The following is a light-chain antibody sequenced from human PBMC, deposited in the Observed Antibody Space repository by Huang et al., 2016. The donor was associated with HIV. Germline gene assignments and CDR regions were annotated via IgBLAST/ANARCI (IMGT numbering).Light chain of an antibody. J-gene: IGKJ5*01. CDR1: QSVSSN. V-gene: IGKV3-11*01. Sequence: EIVLTQSPATLSLSPGEGATLSCRAGQSVSSNLAWYQQKPGQAPRLLIYDASNRAIGIPARFSGSGSGTDFTLTIRSLEPEDFAVYYCQQRTNWPRSITFGQGTRLEIK. CDR2: DAS. CDR3: QQRTNWPRSIT.